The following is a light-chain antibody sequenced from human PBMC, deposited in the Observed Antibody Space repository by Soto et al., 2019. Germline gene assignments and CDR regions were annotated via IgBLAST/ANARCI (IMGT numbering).Light chain of an antibody. Sequence: QSALTQPASVSGSPGQSITISCTGTGSDVGGYNYVSWYQQHPGKAPKVMIYDVSNRPSGVSNRFSGSKSGNTASLTISGLQAEDEADYYCSSYTSASTPLVFGGGTQDTVL. J-gene: IGLJ2*01. CDR3: SSYTSASTPLV. CDR2: DVS. CDR1: GSDVGGYNY. V-gene: IGLV2-14*01.